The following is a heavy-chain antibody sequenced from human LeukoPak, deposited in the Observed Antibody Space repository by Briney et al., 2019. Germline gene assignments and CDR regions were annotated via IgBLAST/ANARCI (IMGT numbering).Heavy chain of an antibody. CDR3: ARVGSCSGDSCYYRLFDY. Sequence: PSGTLSLTCAVSGGSISSSNWWSWVRQPPGKGLEWIGEIYHSGSTTYNPSLKSRVTISVDKSKNQFSLKLSSVTAADTAVYYCARVGSCSGDSCYYRLFDYWGQGTLVTVSS. D-gene: IGHD2-15*01. CDR2: IYHSGST. CDR1: GGSISSSNW. J-gene: IGHJ4*02. V-gene: IGHV4-4*02.